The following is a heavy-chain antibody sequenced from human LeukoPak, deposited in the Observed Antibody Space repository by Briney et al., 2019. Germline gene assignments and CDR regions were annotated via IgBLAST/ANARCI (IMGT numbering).Heavy chain of an antibody. J-gene: IGHJ4*02. Sequence: ASVKVSCKASGGTFSSYAISWVRQAPGQGLEWMGRIIPILGIANYAQKFQGSVTITTDKSTSTAYMELSSLRSEDTALYYCARDNHHYGAYDYWGQGTLVTVSS. V-gene: IGHV1-69*04. CDR2: IIPILGIA. D-gene: IGHD4-17*01. CDR1: GGTFSSYA. CDR3: ARDNHHYGAYDY.